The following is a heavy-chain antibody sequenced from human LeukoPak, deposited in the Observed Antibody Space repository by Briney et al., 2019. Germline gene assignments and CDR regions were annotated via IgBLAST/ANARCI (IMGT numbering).Heavy chain of an antibody. D-gene: IGHD5-24*01. V-gene: IGHV4-34*01. CDR3: ARGSSPIRPTGY. CDR2: INHSGST. Sequence: PSETLSLTCAVYGGSFSGYYWSWIRQPPGKGLEWIGEINHSGSTNYNPSLKSRVTISVDTSKNQFSLKLSSVTAADTAVYYCARGSSPIRPTGYWGQGTLVTVSS. CDR1: GGSFSGYY. J-gene: IGHJ4*02.